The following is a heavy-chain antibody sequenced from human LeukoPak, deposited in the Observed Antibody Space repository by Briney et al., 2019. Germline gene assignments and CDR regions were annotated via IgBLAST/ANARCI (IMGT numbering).Heavy chain of an antibody. D-gene: IGHD3-9*01. Sequence: PGGSLRLSCAASGLTFSNAWMTWDRQVPGKGLEWVGRIKRKSDGWTTDYAAPVKGRFTISRDDSKNTLYFQMNSLKSEDTAVYYCTTDLAEFLTGYWVFGEKVLEYFQHWGQGTLVTVSS. CDR3: TTDLAEFLTGYWVFGEKVLEYFQH. V-gene: IGHV3-15*01. J-gene: IGHJ1*01. CDR2: IKRKSDGWTT. CDR1: GLTFSNAW.